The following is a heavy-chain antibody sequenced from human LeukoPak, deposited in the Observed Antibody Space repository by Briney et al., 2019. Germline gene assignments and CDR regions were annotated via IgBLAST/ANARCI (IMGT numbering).Heavy chain of an antibody. CDR2: ISSSGSTI. V-gene: IGHV3-48*03. Sequence: PGGSLRLSCAVSGFIFSSSAMNWARQAPGKGLEWVSYISSSGSTIYHADSVKGRFTISRDNAKNSLYLQMNSLRVEDTAVYYCAREGYGDYVVTLTLYFYYRGQGTLVTVSS. CDR1: GFIFSSSA. CDR3: AREGYGDYVVTLTLYFYY. J-gene: IGHJ4*02. D-gene: IGHD4-17*01.